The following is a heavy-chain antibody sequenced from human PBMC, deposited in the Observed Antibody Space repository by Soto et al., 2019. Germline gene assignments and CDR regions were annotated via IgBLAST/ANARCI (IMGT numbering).Heavy chain of an antibody. J-gene: IGHJ4*02. CDR3: AGEYSSSSGLTPY. V-gene: IGHV4-4*07. CDR2: IYTSGGT. Sequence: SETLSLTCTVSGGSISSYYWSWIRQPAGKGLEWIGRIYTSGGTNYNPSLKSRVTMSVDTSKSRFSLQLSSVAAADTAVYYCAGEYSSSSGLTPYWGQGTLVTVSS. CDR1: GGSISSYY. D-gene: IGHD6-6*01.